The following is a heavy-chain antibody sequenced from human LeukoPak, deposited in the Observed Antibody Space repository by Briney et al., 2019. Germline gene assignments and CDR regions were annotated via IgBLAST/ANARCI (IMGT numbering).Heavy chain of an antibody. CDR1: GGSFSGYY. D-gene: IGHD2-2*01. CDR2: INHSGST. Sequence: SETLSLTCAVYGGSFSGYYWSWIRQPPGKGLEWIGEINHSGSTNYNPSLKSRVTISVDTSKNQFSLKLSSVTAADTAVYYCARSLRVGYCSSTSCRKNTPFDYWGQGTLVAVSS. CDR3: ARSLRVGYCSSTSCRKNTPFDY. V-gene: IGHV4-34*01. J-gene: IGHJ4*02.